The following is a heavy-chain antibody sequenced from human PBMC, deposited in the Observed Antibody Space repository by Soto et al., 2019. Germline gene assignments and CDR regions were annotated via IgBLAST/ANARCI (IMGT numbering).Heavy chain of an antibody. CDR2: ISDSGSTI. Sequence: VQLVESGGGLMQPGESLTLSCKASGFTFSDYSMIWVRRTPGKGLEWLSYISDSGSTIYNADSVRARFTIFRENAANSVYLQRAGLTAGDTAFYYCARGGSGWTRGGWIGPWGQGSLVTVSS. V-gene: IGHV3-11*01. D-gene: IGHD6-25*01. CDR1: GFTFSDYS. J-gene: IGHJ5*02. CDR3: ARGGSGWTRGGWIGP.